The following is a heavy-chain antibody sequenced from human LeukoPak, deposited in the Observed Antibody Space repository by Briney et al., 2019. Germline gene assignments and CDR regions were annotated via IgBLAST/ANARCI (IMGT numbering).Heavy chain of an antibody. CDR1: GYSFTSYW. D-gene: IGHD2-2*01. V-gene: IGHV5-51*01. CDR3: AGRSSTSHDAFDI. J-gene: IGHJ3*02. CDR2: IYPGDSDT. Sequence: GESLKISCKGSGYSFTSYWIGWVRQMPGKGLEWMGIIYPGDSDTRYSPSFQGQVTISADKSISTAYLQWSSLKALDTAMYYCAGRSSTSHDAFDIWGQGTMVTVSS.